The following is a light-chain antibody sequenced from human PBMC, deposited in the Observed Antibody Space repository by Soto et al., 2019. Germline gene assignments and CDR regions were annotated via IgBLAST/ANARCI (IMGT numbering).Light chain of an antibody. CDR2: GAS. J-gene: IGKJ5*01. CDR3: KQYNNWPPIT. CDR1: QSVISSY. V-gene: IGKV3-15*01. Sequence: EIVLTQSPGTLSLSPGERATLSCRASQSVISSYLSWYQQKPGQAPRLLIYGASTRATGIPARFSGSGSGTEFTLTLSSLQSEDFEVYYCKQYNNWPPITFGQGTRLEIK.